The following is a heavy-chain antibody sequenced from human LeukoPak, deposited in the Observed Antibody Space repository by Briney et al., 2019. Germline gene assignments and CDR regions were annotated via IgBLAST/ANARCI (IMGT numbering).Heavy chain of an antibody. CDR1: GFTFSSCG. Sequence: GSLRLSCAASGFTFSSCGMHWVRQAPGKGLEWVAVISYDGSNKYYADSVKGRFTISRDNSKNTLYLQMGSLRAEDMAVYYCARDGYDGFDYWGQGTLVTVSS. D-gene: IGHD5-18*01. CDR2: ISYDGSNK. J-gene: IGHJ4*02. V-gene: IGHV3-30*03. CDR3: ARDGYDGFDY.